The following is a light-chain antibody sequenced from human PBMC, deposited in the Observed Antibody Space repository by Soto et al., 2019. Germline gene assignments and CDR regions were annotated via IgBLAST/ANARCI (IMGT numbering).Light chain of an antibody. CDR2: SNN. J-gene: IGLJ3*02. V-gene: IGLV1-44*01. CDR3: ATWDDSLSGWV. CDR1: SSNIGSNI. Sequence: QSVLTQSPSASGTPGQRVTISCSGSSSNIGSNIVNWYQQLPGTAPRLLISSNNQRPSGVPDRFSGSKSGTSASLAISGLQSEDEADYYCATWDDSLSGWVFGGGTKLTVL.